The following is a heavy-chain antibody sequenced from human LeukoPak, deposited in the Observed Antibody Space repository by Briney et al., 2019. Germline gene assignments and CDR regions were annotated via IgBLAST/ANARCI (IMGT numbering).Heavy chain of an antibody. CDR3: ASLQLPPDYYYYYGMDV. CDR2: ISSSSSYI. CDR1: GFTFSSYS. J-gene: IGHJ6*02. V-gene: IGHV3-21*01. Sequence: GGSLRLSCAASGFTFSSYSMNWVRQAPGKGLEWVSSISSSSSYIYYADSVKGRFTISRDNAKNSLYLQMNSLRAEDTAVYYCASLQLPPDYYYYYGMDVWGQGTTVTVSS. D-gene: IGHD2-2*01.